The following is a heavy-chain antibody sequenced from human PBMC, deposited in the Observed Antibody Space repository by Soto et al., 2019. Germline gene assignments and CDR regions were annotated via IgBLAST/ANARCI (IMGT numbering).Heavy chain of an antibody. CDR1: GGSVSSGSYY. V-gene: IGHV4-61*01. J-gene: IGHJ6*02. Sequence: SETLSLTCTVSGGSVSSGSYYWSWIRQPPGKGLEWIGYIYYSGSTNYNPSLKSRVTISVDTSKNQFSLKLSSVTAADTAVYYCARDVRRYYDSSGYFYYYYGMDVWGQGTTVTVSS. CDR3: ARDVRRYYDSSGYFYYYYGMDV. CDR2: IYYSGST. D-gene: IGHD3-22*01.